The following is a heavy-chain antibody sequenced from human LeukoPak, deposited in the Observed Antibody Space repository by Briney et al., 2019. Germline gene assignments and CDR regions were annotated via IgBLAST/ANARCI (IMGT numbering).Heavy chain of an antibody. CDR3: AITTPFKEIMNY. Sequence: GASVKVSCKASGYTFTGYYMHWVRQAPGQGLEWMGWINPNSGGTSYAQKFQGRVTMTRDTSISTAYMELSRLRSDDTAVYYCAITTPFKEIMNYWGQGTLVTVSS. CDR1: GYTFTGYY. D-gene: IGHD3-16*01. CDR2: INPNSGGT. V-gene: IGHV1-2*02. J-gene: IGHJ4*02.